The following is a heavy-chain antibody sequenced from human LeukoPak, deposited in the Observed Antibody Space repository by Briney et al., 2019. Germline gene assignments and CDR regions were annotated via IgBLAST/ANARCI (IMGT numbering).Heavy chain of an antibody. J-gene: IGHJ4*02. CDR3: AKNPYSSGWLYYFDY. Sequence: GGSLRLSCAVSGFTFSNYGVNWVRQAPGKGLEWVSSIDRTGSNVFYADSVKGRFTISRDNAKNSLRLQMNSLRAEDTAVYYCAKNPYSSGWLYYFDYWGQGTLVTVSS. D-gene: IGHD6-19*01. V-gene: IGHV3-21*04. CDR2: IDRTGSNV. CDR1: GFTFSNYG.